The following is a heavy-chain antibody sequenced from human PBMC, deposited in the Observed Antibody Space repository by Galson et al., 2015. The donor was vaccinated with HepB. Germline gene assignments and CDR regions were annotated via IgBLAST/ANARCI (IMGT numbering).Heavy chain of an antibody. Sequence: SVKVSCKASGGTFSSYAISWVRQAPGQGHEWMGGIIPIFGTANYAQKFQGRVTITADESTSTAYMELSSLRSEDTAVYYCARVEYVVVPAANGYYYYGMDVWGQGTTVTVSS. D-gene: IGHD2-2*01. CDR1: GGTFSSYA. CDR3: ARVEYVVVPAANGYYYYGMDV. CDR2: IIPIFGTA. V-gene: IGHV1-69*13. J-gene: IGHJ6*02.